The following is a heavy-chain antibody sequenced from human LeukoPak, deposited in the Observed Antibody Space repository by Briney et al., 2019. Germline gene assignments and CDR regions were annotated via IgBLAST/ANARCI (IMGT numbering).Heavy chain of an antibody. CDR2: ISYDGSNK. J-gene: IGHJ3*02. CDR1: GFTFSSYG. D-gene: IGHD3-22*01. Sequence: GGSLRLSCAASGFTFSSYGMHWVRQAPGKGLEWVAVISYDGSNKYYADSVKGRFTISRDNSKNTLYLQMNSLRVEDTAVYYCAKVTMIVVVSDAFDIWGQGTMVTVSS. V-gene: IGHV3-30*18. CDR3: AKVTMIVVVSDAFDI.